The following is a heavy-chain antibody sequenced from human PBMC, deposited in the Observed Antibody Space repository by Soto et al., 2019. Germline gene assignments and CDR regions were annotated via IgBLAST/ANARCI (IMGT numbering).Heavy chain of an antibody. J-gene: IGHJ2*01. CDR1: GFTFSNYG. V-gene: IGHV3-33*01. D-gene: IGHD6-6*01. CDR3: ARPPVPKIYWYFDL. CDR2: VWDDGSKK. Sequence: GGSLRLSCAASGFTFSNYGMHWVRQAPGKGLEWVAVVWDDGSKKYYGDSVKGRFTIARDNSKNTLYLQMDSLRDEDTAVYYCARPPVPKIYWYFDLWGRGTLVTVSS.